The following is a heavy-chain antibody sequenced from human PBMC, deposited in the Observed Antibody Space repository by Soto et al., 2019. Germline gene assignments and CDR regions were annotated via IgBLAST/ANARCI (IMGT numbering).Heavy chain of an antibody. CDR1: GGSISSGDYY. CDR2: IYFSGST. D-gene: IGHD5-18*01. J-gene: IGHJ4*02. CDR3: ARELTGYRFGPGEVY. Sequence: QVQLQESGPGLVKPSQTLSLTCTVSGGSISSGDYYWNWIRQPPGKALEWIGYIYFSGSTYYNPSLKSRVIISLDTSKNQFSLKLSSVTAADTAVYYCARELTGYRFGPGEVYWGQGTLVTVSS. V-gene: IGHV4-30-4*01.